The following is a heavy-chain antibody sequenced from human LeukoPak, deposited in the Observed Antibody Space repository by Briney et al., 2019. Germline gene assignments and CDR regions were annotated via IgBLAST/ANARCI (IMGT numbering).Heavy chain of an antibody. CDR2: IHSSGST. J-gene: IGHJ4*02. CDR3: ARANSYDGSGHYYEFAY. Sequence: SETLSLTCTVSGGSISSYYWSWIRQPAGKGLEWIGRIHSSGSTNYNPSLKSRVTMSVDTSKNHFSLELSSVTAADTAVYYCARANSYDGSGHYYEFAYWGQGTLVTVSS. D-gene: IGHD3-22*01. CDR1: GGSISSYY. V-gene: IGHV4-4*07.